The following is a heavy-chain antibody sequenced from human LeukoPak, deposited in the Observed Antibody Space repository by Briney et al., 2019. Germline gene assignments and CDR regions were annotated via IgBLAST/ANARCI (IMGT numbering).Heavy chain of an antibody. Sequence: GGSLRLSCAASGFAFSSYGMHWVRQAPGKGLEWVAVISYDGSNKYYADSVKGRFTISRDNSKNTLYLQMNSLRAEDTAVYYCAKDGATVTTLFYWGQGTLVTVPS. CDR1: GFAFSSYG. CDR2: ISYDGSNK. J-gene: IGHJ4*02. D-gene: IGHD4-17*01. CDR3: AKDGATVTTLFY. V-gene: IGHV3-30*18.